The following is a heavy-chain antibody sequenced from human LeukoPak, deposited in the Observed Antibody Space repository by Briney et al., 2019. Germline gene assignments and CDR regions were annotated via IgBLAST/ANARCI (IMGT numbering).Heavy chain of an antibody. V-gene: IGHV3-30*03. CDR3: ARDSDFWSGYSPSAYYYMDV. J-gene: IGHJ6*03. CDR2: ISYDGSNK. Sequence: GGSLRLSCAASGFTFSSYGMHWVRQAPGKGLEWVAVISYDGSNKYYADSVKGRFTISRDNSKNTLYLQMNSLRAEDTAVYYCARDSDFWSGYSPSAYYYMDVWGKGTTVTVSS. D-gene: IGHD3-3*01. CDR1: GFTFSSYG.